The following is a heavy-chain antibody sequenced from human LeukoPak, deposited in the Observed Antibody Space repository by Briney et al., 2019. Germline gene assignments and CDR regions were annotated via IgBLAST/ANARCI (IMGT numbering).Heavy chain of an antibody. D-gene: IGHD4-17*01. CDR3: ARAMVTTGYYFDY. CDR2: IIPILGMA. J-gene: IGHJ4*02. Sequence: SVKVSCKASGGTFSSYAISWVRQAPGQGLEWMGRIIPILGMANYAQKFQGRVTITADKSTSTAYMELSSLRSEDTAVYYCARAMVTTGYYFDYWGQGTLVTVSS. V-gene: IGHV1-69*04. CDR1: GGTFSSYA.